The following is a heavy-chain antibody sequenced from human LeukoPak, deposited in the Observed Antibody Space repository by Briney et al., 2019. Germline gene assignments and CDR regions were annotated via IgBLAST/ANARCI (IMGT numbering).Heavy chain of an antibody. V-gene: IGHV1-58*02. CDR3: ATTYSRGGFDY. CDR2: IVVGSGNT. D-gene: IGHD6-13*01. CDR1: GFTFTSSA. Sequence: SVKVSCKASGFTFTSSAMQWVRQARGQRLEWIGWIVVGSGNTNYAQKFQERVTITRDMSTSTVYMELSSLRSEDTAVYYCATTYSRGGFDYWGQGTLVTVSS. J-gene: IGHJ4*02.